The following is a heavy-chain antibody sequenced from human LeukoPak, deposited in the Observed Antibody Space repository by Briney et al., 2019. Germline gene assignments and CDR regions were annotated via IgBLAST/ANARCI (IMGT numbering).Heavy chain of an antibody. V-gene: IGHV4-59*01. Sequence: SETLSLTCTVSGDSINNYYWSWIRQSPGKGLEWIGYIYSSGSTNYNPSLKSRVTISVDTSKNHFSLRLSSVTAADTAVYYCARGWPFVTTSYFDYWGQGTLVTVSS. CDR1: GDSINNYY. J-gene: IGHJ4*02. D-gene: IGHD4-17*01. CDR3: ARGWPFVTTSYFDY. CDR2: IYSSGST.